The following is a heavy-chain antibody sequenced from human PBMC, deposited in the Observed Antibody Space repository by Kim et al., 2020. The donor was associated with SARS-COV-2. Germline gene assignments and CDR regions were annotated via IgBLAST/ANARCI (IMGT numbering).Heavy chain of an antibody. CDR1: GFTFSNHP. CDR2: ISDNGSGT. Sequence: GGSLRLSCAASGFTFSNHPMSWVRQAPGKGHEWISTISDNGSGTYYADSVRGRFTISRDNSQNTLFLQMNSLRAEDTAVYYCTKARILDFRGYFDYWGQG. J-gene: IGHJ4*02. V-gene: IGHV3-23*01. CDR3: TKARILDFRGYFDY. D-gene: IGHD3-3*01.